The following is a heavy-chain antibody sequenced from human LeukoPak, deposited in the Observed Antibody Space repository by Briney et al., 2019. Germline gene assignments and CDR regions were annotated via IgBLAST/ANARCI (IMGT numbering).Heavy chain of an antibody. Sequence: GGSLRLSCAVSGYTFSSYWMHWVRQAPGQGLVWVSRINSDESSTNYADSVTGRFTISRDNAKNTLYLQMNSLRAEDTAVYYCAREDVDTTIGPYYFDYWGQGTLVTVSS. V-gene: IGHV3-74*01. CDR2: INSDESST. CDR1: GYTFSSYW. CDR3: AREDVDTTIGPYYFDY. J-gene: IGHJ4*02. D-gene: IGHD5-18*01.